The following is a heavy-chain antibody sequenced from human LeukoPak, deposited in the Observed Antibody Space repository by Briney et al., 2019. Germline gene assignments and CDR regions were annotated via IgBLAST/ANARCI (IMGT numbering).Heavy chain of an antibody. J-gene: IGHJ3*02. CDR1: GYSFTSYW. V-gene: IGHV1-46*01. Sequence: GESLKISCKGSGYSFTSYWIGWVRQAPGQGLEWMGIINPSGGSTSYAQKFQGRVTMTSDTSTSTVYMELSSLRSEDTAVYYCARAPNYGGSPAFDIWGQGTMVTVSS. CDR2: INPSGGST. CDR3: ARAPNYGGSPAFDI. D-gene: IGHD4-23*01.